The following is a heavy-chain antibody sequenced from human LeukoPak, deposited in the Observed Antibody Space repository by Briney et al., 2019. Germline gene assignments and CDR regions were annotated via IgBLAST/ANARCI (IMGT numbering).Heavy chain of an antibody. CDR1: GGSVSSGGYY. J-gene: IGHJ4*02. CDR2: IYYSGST. CDR3: ARGVVVVAATYYDY. Sequence: SETLSLTCTVSGGSVSSGGYYWSWIRQPPGKGLEWIGYIYYSGSTYYNPSLKSRVTISVDTSKNQFSLKLSSVTAADTAAYYCARGVVVVAATYYDYWGQGTLVTVSS. V-gene: IGHV4-31*03. D-gene: IGHD2-15*01.